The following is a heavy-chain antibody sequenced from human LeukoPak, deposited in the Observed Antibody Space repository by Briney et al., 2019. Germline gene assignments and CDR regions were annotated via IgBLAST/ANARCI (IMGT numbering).Heavy chain of an antibody. D-gene: IGHD2-15*01. CDR1: GFSFSSYS. CDR3: ARDVGGFFDY. CDR2: ISGSGKNI. V-gene: IGHV3-21*01. Sequence: GGSLRFSCAASGFSFSSYSLNWVRQAPGKGLERVSSISGSGKNIYYADSVKGRFIISRDNAKNSLYLQMNSLRVEDTAVYYCARDVGGFFDYWGQGILVTVSS. J-gene: IGHJ4*02.